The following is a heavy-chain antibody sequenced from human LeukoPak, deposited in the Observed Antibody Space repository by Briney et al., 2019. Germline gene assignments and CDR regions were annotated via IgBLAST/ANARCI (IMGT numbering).Heavy chain of an antibody. CDR2: IYSGGST. Sequence: GGSLRLSCAASGFTVSSNYMSWVRQAPGKGLEWVSVIYSGGSTYYADSVKGRFTISRDTSKNTLYLQMSSLRAEDTAVYYCAKQKIPGSSWFDPWGQGTLVTVSS. CDR3: AKQKIPGSSWFDP. J-gene: IGHJ5*02. V-gene: IGHV3-53*01. CDR1: GFTVSSNY. D-gene: IGHD3-10*01.